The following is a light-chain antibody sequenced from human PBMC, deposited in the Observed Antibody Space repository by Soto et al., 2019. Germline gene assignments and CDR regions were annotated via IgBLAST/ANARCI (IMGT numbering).Light chain of an antibody. CDR3: QQYRNWPRT. CDR2: ATS. J-gene: IGKJ1*01. V-gene: IGKV3-20*01. CDR1: QSVDSTY. Sequence: EIVLTQSPGTLSLSPGERATLSCRASQSVDSTYLAWYQQKPGQAPRLLIYATSSRAAGVPDRFTGSGSGTDFTLTITRVEPEDFAVYYCQQYRNWPRTFGQGTKVEIK.